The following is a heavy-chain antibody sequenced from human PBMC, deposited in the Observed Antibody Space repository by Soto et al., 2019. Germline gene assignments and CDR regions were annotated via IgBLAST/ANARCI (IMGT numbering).Heavy chain of an antibody. CDR3: ARAKLVVEGRFDY. Sequence: QVQLVESGGGLVKPGGSLRLSCAASGFSFSDYYMNWIHQAPGKGLEWLSYISNTGTYTNYAASVRGRFTISRDSAENSLYLDINGLRAEDTAVYYCARAKLVVEGRFDYWGQGTLVTVSS. CDR2: ISNTGTYT. D-gene: IGHD3-22*01. J-gene: IGHJ4*02. V-gene: IGHV3-11*06. CDR1: GFSFSDYY.